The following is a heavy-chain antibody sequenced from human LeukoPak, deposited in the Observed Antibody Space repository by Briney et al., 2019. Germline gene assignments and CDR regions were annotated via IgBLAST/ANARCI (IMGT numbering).Heavy chain of an antibody. D-gene: IGHD3-22*01. CDR1: GGTFSSYA. J-gene: IGHJ4*02. Sequence: ASVKVSCKASGGTFSSYAISWVRQAPGQGLEWMGWMNPNSGNTGYAQKFQGRVTMTRNTSISTAYMELSSLRSEDTAVYYCASVPTYYYDSSGYPHFEYWGQGTLVTVSS. V-gene: IGHV1-8*02. CDR3: ASVPTYYYDSSGYPHFEY. CDR2: MNPNSGNT.